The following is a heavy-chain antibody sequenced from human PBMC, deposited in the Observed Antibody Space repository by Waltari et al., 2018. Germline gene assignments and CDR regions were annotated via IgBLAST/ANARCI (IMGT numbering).Heavy chain of an antibody. J-gene: IGHJ4*02. CDR3: ARVDHRATNYYYGFDH. D-gene: IGHD3-22*01. Sequence: QVQLVQSGAEVKKPGASVKVSCEASGYSFPGYYIHWVRQDPGQGLEWMGRISPTTYSTDYAEKFQGRITLTTDTSINTAYMELTGLTSDDTAIFFCARVDHRATNYYYGFDHWGQGTLVTVSS. CDR1: GYSFPGYY. CDR2: ISPTTYST. V-gene: IGHV1-2*06.